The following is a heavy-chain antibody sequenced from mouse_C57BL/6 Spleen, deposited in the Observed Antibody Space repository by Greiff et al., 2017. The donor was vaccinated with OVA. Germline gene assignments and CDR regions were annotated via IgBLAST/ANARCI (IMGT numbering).Heavy chain of an antibody. CDR3: AREGYYYGSSSVYFDY. Sequence: VQLQQSGAELVKPGASVKISCKASGYAFSSYWMNWVKQRPGKGLEWIGQIYPGDGDTNYNGKFKGKATLTADKSSSTAYMQLSSLTSEDSAVYFCAREGYYYGSSSVYFDYWGQGTTLTVSS. J-gene: IGHJ2*01. V-gene: IGHV1-80*01. CDR1: GYAFSSYW. D-gene: IGHD1-1*01. CDR2: IYPGDGDT.